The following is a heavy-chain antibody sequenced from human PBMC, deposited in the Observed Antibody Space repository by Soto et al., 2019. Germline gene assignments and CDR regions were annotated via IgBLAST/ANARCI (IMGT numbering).Heavy chain of an antibody. CDR3: AKDSSAAFDY. CDR2: ISHDGSNQ. J-gene: IGHJ1*01. CDR1: GFTLRTSG. V-gene: IGHV3-30*18. Sequence: LRLSCVASGFTLRTSGMHWVRQAPSKGLEWVAVISHDGSNQFYAESVKGRFTISRDNSKNMLYLQMNSLRADDSAVYFCAKDSSAAFDYGGQGTVVTV. D-gene: IGHD3-16*01.